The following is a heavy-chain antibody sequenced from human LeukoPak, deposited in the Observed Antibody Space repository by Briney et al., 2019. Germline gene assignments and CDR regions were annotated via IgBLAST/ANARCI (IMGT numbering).Heavy chain of an antibody. Sequence: PSETLSLTCTISAASISSSSHHWGWIRQSPGKGLEWIGSIYYGQTIYYNPSLNSRVTISVVTSKDQFTLQLNSVTAADTAVYYCASVADERSYDYWGQGTLVTVSS. CDR1: AASISSSSHH. J-gene: IGHJ4*02. CDR3: ASVADERSYDY. D-gene: IGHD2-21*01. V-gene: IGHV4-39*01. CDR2: IYYGQTI.